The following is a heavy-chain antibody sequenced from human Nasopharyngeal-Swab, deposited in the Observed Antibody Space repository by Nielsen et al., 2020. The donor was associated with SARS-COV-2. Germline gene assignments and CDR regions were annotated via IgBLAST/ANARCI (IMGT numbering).Heavy chain of an antibody. D-gene: IGHD5-18*01. CDR1: GGTFRSYA. CDR2: IIPIFGTP. CDR3: ALGYSYGYRYFDY. J-gene: IGHJ4*02. Sequence: SVQVCCKASGGTFRSYAISWARQAPGQGPDYMGGIIPIFGTPNYAQKFQGRVTITADESTSTAYMELSSLRSEDTAVYYCALGYSYGYRYFDYWGQGTLVTVSS. V-gene: IGHV1-69*13.